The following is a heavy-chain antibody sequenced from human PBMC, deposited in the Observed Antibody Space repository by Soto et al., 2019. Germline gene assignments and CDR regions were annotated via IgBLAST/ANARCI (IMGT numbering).Heavy chain of an antibody. J-gene: IGHJ5*02. V-gene: IGHV1-8*01. Sequence: QVQLVQSGAEVKKPGASVKVSCKASGYTFTSHDINWVRQATGQGLEWMGWMNPNSGNTGYAQKFQGRVTMTRNTSISKAYMELRSLRSEDTAVYFCARVDSSNWYNWFDPWGQGTLVTVSS. CDR1: GYTFTSHD. D-gene: IGHD6-13*01. CDR3: ARVDSSNWYNWFDP. CDR2: MNPNSGNT.